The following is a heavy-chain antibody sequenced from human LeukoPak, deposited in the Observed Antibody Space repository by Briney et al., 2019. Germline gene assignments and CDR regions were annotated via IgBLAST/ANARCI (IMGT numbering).Heavy chain of an antibody. Sequence: KSGGSLRLSCAASGFTFSSYSMNWVRQAPGKGLEWVSSISSSSSCIYYADSVKGRFTISRDNAKNSLYLQMNSLRAEDTAVYYCARPMTTVKLYYYYGMDVWGQGTTVTVSS. CDR3: ARPMTTVKLYYYYGMDV. V-gene: IGHV3-21*04. CDR2: ISSSSSCI. CDR1: GFTFSSYS. D-gene: IGHD4-17*01. J-gene: IGHJ6*02.